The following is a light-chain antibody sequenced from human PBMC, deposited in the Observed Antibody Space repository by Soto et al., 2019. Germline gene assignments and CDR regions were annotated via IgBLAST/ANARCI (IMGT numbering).Light chain of an antibody. Sequence: DVHLTQSPSSLSASVGNRVTITCQASQDISNYLNWHQQKPGKGPKVLIHDSSNLEIGVPSRFSGSGSGTDFTLTIDNLKPEDIATYYCQQYENLPSFGGGTKVDIK. CDR2: DSS. CDR1: QDISNY. CDR3: QQYENLPS. J-gene: IGKJ4*01. V-gene: IGKV1-33*01.